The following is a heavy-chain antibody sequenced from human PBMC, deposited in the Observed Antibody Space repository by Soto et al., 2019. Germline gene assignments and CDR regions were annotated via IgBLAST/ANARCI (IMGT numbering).Heavy chain of an antibody. Sequence: QITLKESGPTLVKPTQTLTLTCTFSGFSLSTSGLGVGWIRQPPGKALGWLAFVYWDDAKRYSASLKSRLTLPKDTTKNQVLPTITNMDPVDTATYYCARTSVNWGSRGLVDYWGQGTLVTVSS. CDR3: ARTSVNWGSRGLVDY. J-gene: IGHJ4*02. CDR2: VYWDDAK. CDR1: GFSLSTSGLG. D-gene: IGHD7-27*01. V-gene: IGHV2-5*02.